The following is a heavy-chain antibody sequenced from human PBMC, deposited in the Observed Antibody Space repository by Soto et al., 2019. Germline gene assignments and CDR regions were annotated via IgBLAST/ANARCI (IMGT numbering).Heavy chain of an antibody. V-gene: IGHV4-59*01. CDR3: ARYRLQYISSSSPYFDY. Sequence: SETLSLTCTVSGGSISSYYWSWIRQPPGKGLEWIGYIYYSGSTNYNPSLKSRVTISVDTSKNQFSLKLSSVTAADTAVYYCARYRLQYISSSSPYFDYWGQGTLVTVSS. CDR2: IYYSGST. CDR1: GGSISSYY. J-gene: IGHJ4*02. D-gene: IGHD6-6*01.